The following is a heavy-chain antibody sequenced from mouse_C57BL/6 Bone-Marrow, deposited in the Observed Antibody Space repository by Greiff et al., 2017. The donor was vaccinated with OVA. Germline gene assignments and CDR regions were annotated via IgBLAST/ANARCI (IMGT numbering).Heavy chain of an antibody. V-gene: IGHV5-4*03. Sequence: EVKLVESGGGLVKPGGSLKLSCAASGFTFSSYAMSWVRQTPEKRLEWVATISDGGSYTYYPDNVKGRFTISRDNAKNNLYLQMSHLKSEDTAMYYCARSYGSSSDYGGQGTTLTVSS. D-gene: IGHD1-1*01. CDR2: ISDGGSYT. CDR1: GFTFSSYA. J-gene: IGHJ2*01. CDR3: ARSYGSSSDY.